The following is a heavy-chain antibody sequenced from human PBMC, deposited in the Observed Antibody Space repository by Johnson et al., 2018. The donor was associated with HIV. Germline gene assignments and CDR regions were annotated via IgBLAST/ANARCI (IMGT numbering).Heavy chain of an antibody. J-gene: IGHJ3*02. D-gene: IGHD4-17*01. V-gene: IGHV3-13*01. CDR3: ARESTATRGDAFDI. Sequence: VQLVESGGGLVQPGGSLRLSCAASGFTFSSYAMHWVRHATGKGLECVSAIGTAVDTYYPGSVKCRFTISRDNAKNSLYLQMNSLRAEEMAVYYCARESTATRGDAFDIWGQGTMVTVSS. CDR2: IGTAVDT. CDR1: GFTFSSYA.